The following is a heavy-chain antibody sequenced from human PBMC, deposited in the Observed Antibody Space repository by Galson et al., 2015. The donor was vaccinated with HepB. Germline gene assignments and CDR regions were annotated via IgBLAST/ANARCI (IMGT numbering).Heavy chain of an antibody. Sequence: ETLSLTCTVSGSSISSYYWSWVRQPAGRGLEWIGRVYKSGSTYYNPSLKSRVTLSIDTSKNHFSLTLTSVTAADTAVYYCARVFGGNALDFWGQGILVTVSS. D-gene: IGHD4-23*01. CDR2: VYKSGST. V-gene: IGHV4-4*07. CDR1: GSSISSYY. CDR3: ARVFGGNALDF. J-gene: IGHJ4*02.